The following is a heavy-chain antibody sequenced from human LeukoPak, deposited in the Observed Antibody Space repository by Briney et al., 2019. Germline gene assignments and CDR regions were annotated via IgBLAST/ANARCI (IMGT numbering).Heavy chain of an antibody. CDR1: GFTFNTIA. J-gene: IGHJ4*02. V-gene: IGHV3-23*01. CDR2: PFGSGRSP. D-gene: IGHD6-19*01. CDR3: AKSTTGYSSGRYPGWPVDF. Sequence: RGSLRLSCAASGFTFNTIAIYWVRQATGEGLEEVSGPFGSGRSPHSADSVKGRFTLFRDNSKNTVYPQMNSLRAEDAAVYYCAKSTTGYSSGRYPGWPVDFWGQGTLVTVSS.